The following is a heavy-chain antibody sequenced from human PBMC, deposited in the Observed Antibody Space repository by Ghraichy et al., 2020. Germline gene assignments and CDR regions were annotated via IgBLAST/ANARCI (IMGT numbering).Heavy chain of an antibody. Sequence: SETLSLTCTVSGGSISSYYWSWIRQPPGKGLEWIGYIYYSGSTNYNPSLKSRVTISVDTSKNQFSLKLSSVTAADTAVYYCARSSGWRGMDVWGQGTTVTVSS. V-gene: IGHV4-59*08. CDR1: GGSISSYY. CDR3: ARSSGWRGMDV. CDR2: IYYSGST. D-gene: IGHD6-19*01. J-gene: IGHJ6*02.